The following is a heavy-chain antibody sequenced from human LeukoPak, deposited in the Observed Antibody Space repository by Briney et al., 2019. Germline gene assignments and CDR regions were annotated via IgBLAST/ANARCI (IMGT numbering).Heavy chain of an antibody. V-gene: IGHV4-59*08. J-gene: IGHJ4*02. D-gene: IGHD6-13*01. CDR1: GGSISSYY. Sequence: SETLSLTCTVSGGSISSYYWNWVRQPPGKGLEWIGYIYYSGSTKYNPSLKTRVTISVDTSKNQFSLKLSSATAADTAVYYCARYDGACWYGYWGQGTLVTVSS. CDR3: ARYDGACWYGY. CDR2: IYYSGST.